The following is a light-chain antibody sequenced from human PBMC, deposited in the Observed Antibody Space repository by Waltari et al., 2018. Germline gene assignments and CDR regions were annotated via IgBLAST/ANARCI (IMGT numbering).Light chain of an antibody. CDR2: KAS. CDR3: QQYNNYTPKT. V-gene: IGKV1-5*01. Sequence: IQVTQSPSTLSASVGDRVTITCRATQSISNWVAWYQQKPGKAPKLLIYKASTLESGVPSRCSGSGSGTEFTLTISSLQPDDFATYFCQQYNNYTPKTFGQGTKVDIK. CDR1: QSISNW. J-gene: IGKJ1*01.